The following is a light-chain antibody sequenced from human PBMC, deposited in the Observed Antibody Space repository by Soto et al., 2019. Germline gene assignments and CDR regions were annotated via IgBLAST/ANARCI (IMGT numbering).Light chain of an antibody. J-gene: IGLJ1*01. Sequence: QSVLTQPASVSGSPGQSITISCTGTSSDVGGYNYVSWYQQHPGKAPKLMIYDVSNRPSGVSNRFSGSKSGNTASLTISGLQAEDEADYNCSSYTSSSTLSGFGTGTKVTVL. CDR2: DVS. CDR1: SSDVGGYNY. CDR3: SSYTSSSTLSG. V-gene: IGLV2-14*01.